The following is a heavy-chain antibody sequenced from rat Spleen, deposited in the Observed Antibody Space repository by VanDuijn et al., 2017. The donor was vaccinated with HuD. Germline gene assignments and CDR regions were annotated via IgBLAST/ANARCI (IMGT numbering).Heavy chain of an antibody. J-gene: IGHJ3*01. CDR3: ARGPYSSAYFAY. V-gene: IGHV3-3*01. Sequence: EVRLQESGPGLVKPSQSLSLTCSVTGYSITSSYRWSWVRKFPGNKLEWMGYIDSAGSTNYNPSLKSRISITRDTSKNQFFLQVNSVTTEDTATYYCARGPYSSAYFAYWGQGTLVTVSS. CDR2: IDSAGST. D-gene: IGHD1-2*01. CDR1: GYSITSSYR.